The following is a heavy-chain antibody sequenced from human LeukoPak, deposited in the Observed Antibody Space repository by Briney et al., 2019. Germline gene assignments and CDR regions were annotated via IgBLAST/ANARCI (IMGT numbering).Heavy chain of an antibody. CDR3: ARDRDSSSYSDY. CDR2: ISYDGSNK. D-gene: IGHD6-13*01. Sequence: PGGSLRLSCAASGFTFSSYAMHWVRQAPGKGLEWVAVISYDGSNKYYADSVKGRFTISRDNSKNTLYLQMNGLRAEDTAVYYCARDRDSSSYSDYWGQGTLVTVSS. J-gene: IGHJ4*02. CDR1: GFTFSSYA. V-gene: IGHV3-30*04.